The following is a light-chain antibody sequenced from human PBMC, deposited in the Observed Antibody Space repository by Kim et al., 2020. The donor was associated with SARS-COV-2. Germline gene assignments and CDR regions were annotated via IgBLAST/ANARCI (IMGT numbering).Light chain of an antibody. V-gene: IGKV3-20*01. Sequence: LSPGEIATLSCRASQRVTSTYLAWYQQKPGQAPRLLISDASTRATGIPDRFSGNGSGTDFTLTISRLEPEDSAVYYCQQYGDSPKTFGQGTKVDIK. CDR3: QQYGDSPKT. J-gene: IGKJ1*01. CDR1: QRVTSTY. CDR2: DAS.